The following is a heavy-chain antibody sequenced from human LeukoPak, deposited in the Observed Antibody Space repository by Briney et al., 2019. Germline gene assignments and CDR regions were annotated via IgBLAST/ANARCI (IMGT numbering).Heavy chain of an antibody. J-gene: IGHJ4*02. Sequence: ASVKVSCKASGYTFTSYAMNWVRQAPGQGLEWMGWISAYNGNTNYAQKLQGRVTMTRNTSISTAYMELSSLRSEDTAVYYCARGKLLYSSSFYWGQGTLVTVSS. CDR2: ISAYNGNT. CDR3: ARGKLLYSSSFY. V-gene: IGHV1-8*02. D-gene: IGHD6-13*01. CDR1: GYTFTSYA.